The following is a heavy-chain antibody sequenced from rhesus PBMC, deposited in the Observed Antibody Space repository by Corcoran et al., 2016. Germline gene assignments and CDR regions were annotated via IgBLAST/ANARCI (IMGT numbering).Heavy chain of an antibody. CDR1: GGSISGYW. CDR2: IDSSGST. D-gene: IGHD6-31*01. V-gene: IGHV4-160*01. CDR3: ARTGYTGGWYVWYFDL. Sequence: QLQLRESGPGLVKPSETLSLTCAVSGGSISGYWWSWIRQPPGKGLEWIGRIDSSGSTDYNPSLKSLVTISRDTSKNQFSLKLNSVTAADTAVYYCARTGYTGGWYVWYFDLWGPGTPVTVSS. J-gene: IGHJ2*01.